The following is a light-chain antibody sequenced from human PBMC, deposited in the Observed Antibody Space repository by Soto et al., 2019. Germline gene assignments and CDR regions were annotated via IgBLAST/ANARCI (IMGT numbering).Light chain of an antibody. J-gene: IGLJ1*01. Sequence: QSVLTQPPSASGTPGQRVTISCSGSSSNIGSNYVYWYQQLPGTAPKLLIYSNSNRPSGVPDRFSGSKSGTSASLAITGLQAEDEADYYCQSYDSSLSVLYVFGTGTKV. CDR1: SSNIGSNY. CDR2: SNS. V-gene: IGLV1-40*01. CDR3: QSYDSSLSVLYV.